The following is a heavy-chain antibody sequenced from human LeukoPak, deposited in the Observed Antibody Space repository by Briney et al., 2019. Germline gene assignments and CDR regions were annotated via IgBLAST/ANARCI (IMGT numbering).Heavy chain of an antibody. CDR3: ARAQWDYDFWSGYYGREYNWFDP. V-gene: IGHV1-18*01. Sequence: ASVKVSCKASGYTFTSYGISWVRQAPGQGLEWMGWISAYNGNTNYAQKLQGRVTMTTDTSTSTAYMELRSLRSDDTAVYYCARAQWDYDFWSGYYGREYNWFDPRGQGTLVTVSS. CDR2: ISAYNGNT. J-gene: IGHJ5*02. D-gene: IGHD3-3*01. CDR1: GYTFTSYG.